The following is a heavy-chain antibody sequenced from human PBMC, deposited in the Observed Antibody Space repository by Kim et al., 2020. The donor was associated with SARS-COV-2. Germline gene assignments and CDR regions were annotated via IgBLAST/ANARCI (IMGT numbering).Heavy chain of an antibody. D-gene: IGHD6-13*01. Sequence: DSVKGRFTISRDNSKNTLYLQMNSLRAEDTAVYYCAKDFFKYSSSWYFDYWGQGTLVTVSS. V-gene: IGHV3-30*02. J-gene: IGHJ4*02. CDR3: AKDFFKYSSSWYFDY.